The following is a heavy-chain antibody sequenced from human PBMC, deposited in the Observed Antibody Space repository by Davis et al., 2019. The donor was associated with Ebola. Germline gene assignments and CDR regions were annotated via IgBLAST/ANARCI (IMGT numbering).Heavy chain of an antibody. V-gene: IGHV4-34*01. CDR1: GGSFSGYY. D-gene: IGHD1-7*01. J-gene: IGHJ2*01. CDR3: ARLDELISDYWYFDL. Sequence: MPSETLSLTCAVHGGSFSGYYWSWIRQAPGKGLEWIGEVTCTGTINYNPSLGSRVAMSIDTPKNLFSLELTSLTAADTAVYYCARLDELISDYWYFDLWGRGTLVTVSS. CDR2: VTCTGTI.